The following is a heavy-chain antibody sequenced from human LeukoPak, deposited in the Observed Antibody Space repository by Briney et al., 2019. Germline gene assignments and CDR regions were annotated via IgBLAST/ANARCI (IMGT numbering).Heavy chain of an antibody. CDR2: IYSGGST. Sequence: HPGGSLRLSCAASGFTVSSNYMSWVRQAPGKGLEWVSVIYSGGSTYYADSVKGRFTISRGNSKNTLYLQMNSLRAEDTAVYYCAKVINSGYYYYFDHWGQGTLVTVSS. J-gene: IGHJ4*02. V-gene: IGHV3-53*01. CDR3: AKVINSGYYYYFDH. D-gene: IGHD3-22*01. CDR1: GFTVSSNY.